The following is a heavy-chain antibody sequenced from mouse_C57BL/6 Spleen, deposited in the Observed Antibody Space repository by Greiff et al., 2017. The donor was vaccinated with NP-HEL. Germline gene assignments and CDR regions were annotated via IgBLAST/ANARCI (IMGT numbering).Heavy chain of an antibody. D-gene: IGHD1-1*01. Sequence: VQLKESGGGLVKPGGSLKLSCAASGFTFSSYAMSWVRQTPEKRLEWVATISDGGSYTYYPDNVKGRFTISRDNAKNNLYLQMSHLKSEDTAMYYCAREGDYYGSSWDYWGQGTTLTVSS. CDR1: GFTFSSYA. CDR2: ISDGGSYT. CDR3: AREGDYYGSSWDY. J-gene: IGHJ2*01. V-gene: IGHV5-4*01.